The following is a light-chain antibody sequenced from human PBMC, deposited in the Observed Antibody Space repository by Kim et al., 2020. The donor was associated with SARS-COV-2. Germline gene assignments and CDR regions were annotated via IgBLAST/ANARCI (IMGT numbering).Light chain of an antibody. CDR1: KLGDKY. Sequence: SVSPGQPASITCSGDKLGDKYACWYQQKPGQSPVLVIYQDSKRPSGIPERFSGSNSGNTATLTISGTQAMDEADYYCQAWDSSTVVFGGGTQPTVL. V-gene: IGLV3-1*01. J-gene: IGLJ2*01. CDR3: QAWDSSTVV. CDR2: QDS.